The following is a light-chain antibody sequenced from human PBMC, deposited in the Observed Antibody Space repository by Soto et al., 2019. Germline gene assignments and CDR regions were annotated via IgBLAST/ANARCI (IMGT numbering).Light chain of an antibody. Sequence: QSVLTRPPSVSGAPGQRVTISCTGSSSNIGAGYDVHWYQQLPGTAPKLLIYVNNNRPSGVPDRFSGSKSGTSASLAITGLQAEDEADYYCQSYDSSLSGSRIFGTGTKLTVL. CDR2: VNN. CDR1: SSNIGAGYD. J-gene: IGLJ1*01. CDR3: QSYDSSLSGSRI. V-gene: IGLV1-40*01.